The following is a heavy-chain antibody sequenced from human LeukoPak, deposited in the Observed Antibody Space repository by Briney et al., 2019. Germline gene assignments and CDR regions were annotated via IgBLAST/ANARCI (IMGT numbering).Heavy chain of an antibody. Sequence: PSETLSLTCTVSGGSISSYYWGWIRQPPGKGLEWIGSIYYSGSTYYNPSLKSRVTISVDTSKNQFSLKLSSVTAADTAVYYCARQRYCSSTSCYGGGGYFDYWGQGTLVTVSS. CDR3: ARQRYCSSTSCYGGGGYFDY. D-gene: IGHD2-2*01. CDR1: GGSISSYY. V-gene: IGHV4-39*01. CDR2: IYYSGST. J-gene: IGHJ4*02.